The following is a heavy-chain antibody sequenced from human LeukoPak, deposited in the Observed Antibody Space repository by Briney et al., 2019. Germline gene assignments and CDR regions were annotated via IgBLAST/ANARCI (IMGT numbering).Heavy chain of an antibody. CDR1: GFTFSSYA. CDR2: LKSKPDGGTV. V-gene: IGHV3-15*01. CDR3: STGLYPA. D-gene: IGHD2/OR15-2a*01. J-gene: IGHJ3*01. Sequence: PGGSLRLSCAASGFTFSSYAMSWVRQAPGKGLQWVGRLKSKPDGGTVDYAAPVKGRFIISRDDSRNTLYLQMNSLQIEDTAMYYCSTGLYPAWGQGTMVIVSS.